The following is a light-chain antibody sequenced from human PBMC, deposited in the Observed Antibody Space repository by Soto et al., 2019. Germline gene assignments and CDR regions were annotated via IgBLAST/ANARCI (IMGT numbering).Light chain of an antibody. CDR3: QQYGSSPIT. CDR1: QSVSSN. Sequence: EIVMTQSPATLSVSPGERATLSCRASQSVSSNLAWYQQKPGQAPRLLIYGASTRATGIPARFSGSGSGTDFTLTSSRREPEDFAVYYCQQYGSSPITFGQGTRLEIK. V-gene: IGKV3-15*01. CDR2: GAS. J-gene: IGKJ5*01.